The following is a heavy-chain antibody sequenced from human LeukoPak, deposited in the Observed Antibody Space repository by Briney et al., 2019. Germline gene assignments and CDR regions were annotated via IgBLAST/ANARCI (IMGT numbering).Heavy chain of an antibody. J-gene: IGHJ4*02. V-gene: IGHV4-59*01. CDR1: GGSISSYY. CDR2: IYYSGST. Sequence: KPSETLSLTCTVSGGSISSYYWSWIRQPPGKGLEWIGYIYYSGSTNYNPSLKSRVTISVDTSKNQFSLKLSSVTAADTAVYYCARADSSGYFPFDYWGQGTLVTVSS. CDR3: ARADSSGYFPFDY. D-gene: IGHD3-22*01.